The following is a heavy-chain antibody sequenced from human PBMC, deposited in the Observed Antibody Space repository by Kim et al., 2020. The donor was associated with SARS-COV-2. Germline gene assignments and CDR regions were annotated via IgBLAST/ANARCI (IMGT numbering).Heavy chain of an antibody. J-gene: IGHJ4*02. Sequence: PSLKSRLTITKDTSKNQVVLTMTNMDPVDTATYYCAHSLRGYDYPPYFDYWGQGTLVTVSS. D-gene: IGHD5-12*01. CDR3: AHSLRGYDYPPYFDY. V-gene: IGHV2-5*01.